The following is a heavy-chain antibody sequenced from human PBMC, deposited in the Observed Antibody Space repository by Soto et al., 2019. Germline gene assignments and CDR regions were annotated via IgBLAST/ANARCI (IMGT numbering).Heavy chain of an antibody. V-gene: IGHV4-34*01. CDR3: ARGGPYYDFCSGYYTSRRKSWFFAL. Sequence: VFDGKFGDHYGRWISEKTREGMAWIGEINHSGSTNYNPSLKSRVTISVDTSKNQFALTLSSVTAADTAVYYCARGGPYYDFCSGYYTSRRKSWFFALRGRGTLV. CDR1: DGKFGDHY. CDR2: INHSGST. D-gene: IGHD3-3*01. J-gene: IGHJ2*01.